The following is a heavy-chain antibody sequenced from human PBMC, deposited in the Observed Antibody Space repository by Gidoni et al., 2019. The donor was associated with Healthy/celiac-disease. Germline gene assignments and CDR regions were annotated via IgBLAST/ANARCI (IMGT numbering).Heavy chain of an antibody. CDR2: ISSSGSTI. Sequence: EVQLVESGGGLVQPGGSLRLSCAASGFTFSSYEMNWVRQAPGKGLEWVSYISSSGSTIYYADSVKGRFTISRDNAKNSLYLQMNSLRAEDTAVYYCARAAPYSSNSHYGMDVWGQGTTVTVSS. J-gene: IGHJ6*02. D-gene: IGHD6-13*01. V-gene: IGHV3-48*03. CDR3: ARAAPYSSNSHYGMDV. CDR1: GFTFSSYE.